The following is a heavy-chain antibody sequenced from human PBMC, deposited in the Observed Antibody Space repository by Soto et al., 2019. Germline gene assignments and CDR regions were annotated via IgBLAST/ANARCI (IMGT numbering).Heavy chain of an antibody. J-gene: IGHJ6*02. CDR1: GCTFTSFG. CDR3: ARDRSMYYGMDV. CDR2: ISAYNGNT. D-gene: IGHD2-8*01. Sequence: QVQLVQSGGEVKKPGASVKVSCKATGCTFTSFGISWVRQAPGQGLEWMGWISAYNGNTNYAQKLQGRVTMTTDTSTSTAYMELRSLTSDDTAVYYCARDRSMYYGMDVWGQGTTVTVSS. V-gene: IGHV1-18*01.